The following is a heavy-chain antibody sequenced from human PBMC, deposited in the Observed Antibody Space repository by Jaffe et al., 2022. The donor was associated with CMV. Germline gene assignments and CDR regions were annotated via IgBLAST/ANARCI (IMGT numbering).Heavy chain of an antibody. V-gene: IGHV3-11*06. Sequence: QVQLVESGGGLVKPGGSLRLSCAASGFTFSDYYMSWIRQAPGKGLEWVSYISSSSSYTNYADSVKGRFTISRDNAKNSLYLQMNSLRAEDTAVYYCARNYVIGSPRPPHAFDIWGQGTMVTVSS. CDR3: ARNYVIGSPRPPHAFDI. CDR1: GFTFSDYY. D-gene: IGHD2-21*01. CDR2: ISSSSSYT. J-gene: IGHJ3*02.